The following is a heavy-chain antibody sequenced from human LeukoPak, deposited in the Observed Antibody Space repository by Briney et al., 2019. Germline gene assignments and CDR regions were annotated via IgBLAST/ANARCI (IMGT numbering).Heavy chain of an antibody. CDR1: GFSFRRYW. Sequence: GGSLRLSCAASGFSFRRYWMSWVRQAQGKGLEGVANIKQDGSEKNYVESVKGRFTISRDNAKNSLYLQTNSLRAEDTAVYYCARAGQEWFGELGFDQWGQGTLVIVSS. D-gene: IGHD3-10*01. J-gene: IGHJ4*02. CDR2: IKQDGSEK. V-gene: IGHV3-7*01. CDR3: ARAGQEWFGELGFDQ.